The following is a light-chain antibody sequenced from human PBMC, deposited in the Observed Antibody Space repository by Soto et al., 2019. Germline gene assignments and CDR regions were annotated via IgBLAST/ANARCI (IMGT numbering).Light chain of an antibody. CDR1: SSKIGSNY. CDR3: AAWDDGLSGRV. CDR2: RNN. Sequence: QAVLTQPPSTSGAPRQRVTISCSGSSSKIGSNYVYWYQQPPGTAPKPLIYRNNQRPSGVPDRFSGSKSGTSAPLAISGLRSEDEADYYCAAWDDGLSGRVFGTGTKVTVL. V-gene: IGLV1-47*01. J-gene: IGLJ1*01.